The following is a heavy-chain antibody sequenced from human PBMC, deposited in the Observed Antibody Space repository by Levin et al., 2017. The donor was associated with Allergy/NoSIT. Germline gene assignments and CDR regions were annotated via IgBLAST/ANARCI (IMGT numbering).Heavy chain of an antibody. CDR1: GFTVSSHY. J-gene: IGHJ4*02. Sequence: GESLKISCAASGFTVSSHYMSWVRQAPGKGLEWVSVIYSGGSTYYADSVKGRFSISRDSSKNTLSLQMNSLTAEDTAVYYCATARYDASGPIASDYWGQGTLVTVSS. CDR3: ATARYDASGPIASDY. V-gene: IGHV3-66*01. D-gene: IGHD3-22*01. CDR2: IYSGGST.